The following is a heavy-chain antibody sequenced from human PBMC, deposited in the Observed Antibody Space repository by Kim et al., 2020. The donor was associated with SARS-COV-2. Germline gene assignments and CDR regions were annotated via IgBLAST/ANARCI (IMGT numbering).Heavy chain of an antibody. CDR1: GGTFSSYT. V-gene: IGHV1-69*02. CDR3: ARGPRIAAAEYYYYYGMDV. D-gene: IGHD6-13*01. Sequence: SVKVSCKASGGTFSSYTISWVRQAPGQGLEWMGRIIPILGIANYAQKFQGRVTITADKSTSTAYMELSSLRSEDTVVYYCARGPRIAAAEYYYYYGMDVWGQGTTVTVSS. J-gene: IGHJ6*02. CDR2: IIPILGIA.